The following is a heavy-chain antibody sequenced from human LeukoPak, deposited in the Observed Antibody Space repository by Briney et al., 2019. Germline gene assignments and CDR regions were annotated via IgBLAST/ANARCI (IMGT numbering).Heavy chain of an antibody. Sequence: GGSLRLSCAASGFTVSSNYMSWVRQAPGKGLEWVSVIYSGGSTYYADSVKGRFTISRDNSKNTLYLQMNSLRAEGTAVYYCARVTTVTNWFDPWGQGTLVTVSS. CDR1: GFTVSSNY. CDR3: ARVTTVTNWFDP. J-gene: IGHJ5*02. CDR2: IYSGGST. V-gene: IGHV3-53*01. D-gene: IGHD4-17*01.